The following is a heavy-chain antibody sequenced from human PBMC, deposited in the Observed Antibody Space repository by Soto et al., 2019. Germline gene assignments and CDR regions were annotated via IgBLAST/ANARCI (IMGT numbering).Heavy chain of an antibody. CDR3: ASESLILMTTVTGVSLDP. CDR1: GYTFTGYD. CDR2: INPNSGGT. V-gene: IGHV1-2*02. Sequence: ASVKVSFKASGYTFTGYDMHWVRQAPGQGLELMGWINPNSGGTNYAQKFQGRVTMTRDTSISTAYMELSRLRSDDTAVYYCASESLILMTTVTGVSLDPWGEGTLVTVSS. J-gene: IGHJ5*02. D-gene: IGHD4-4*01.